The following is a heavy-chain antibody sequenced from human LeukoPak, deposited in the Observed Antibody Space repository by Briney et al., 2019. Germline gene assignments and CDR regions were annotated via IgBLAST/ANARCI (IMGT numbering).Heavy chain of an antibody. CDR2: IYHSGST. J-gene: IGHJ4*02. Sequence: KPSETLSLTCTVSGYSISSGSCWGWIRQPPGEGLDWIGSIYHSGSTFYNPSLKSRVTISVDTSKNQFSLKLSSVTAADSALYYCAGVVQNSGTIDYWGQGTLVTVSS. D-gene: IGHD3-10*01. CDR3: AGVVQNSGTIDY. CDR1: GYSISSGSC. V-gene: IGHV4-38-2*02.